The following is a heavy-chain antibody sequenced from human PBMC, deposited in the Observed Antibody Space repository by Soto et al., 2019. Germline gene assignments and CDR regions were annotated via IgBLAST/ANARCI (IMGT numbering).Heavy chain of an antibody. V-gene: IGHV4-61*01. D-gene: IGHD3-22*01. CDR3: ARGVSTMIVVAIDY. CDR1: GGSVSSGSYY. J-gene: IGHJ4*02. CDR2: IYYSGST. Sequence: QVQLQESGPGLVKPSETLSLPCTVSGGSVSSGSYYWGWIRQPPGKGLEWIGYIYYSGSTNYNPSLKSRVTISVDTSKNQFSLKLSSVTAADTAVYYCARGVSTMIVVAIDYWGQGTLVTVSS.